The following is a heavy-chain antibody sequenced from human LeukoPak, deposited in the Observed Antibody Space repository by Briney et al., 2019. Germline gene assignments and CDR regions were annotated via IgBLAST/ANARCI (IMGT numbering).Heavy chain of an antibody. D-gene: IGHD4-17*01. V-gene: IGHV3-48*04. CDR2: IDSAGTI. CDR1: GFAFGSYS. Sequence: GGSLRLSCAASGFAFGSYSMNWVRQAPGKGLEWVSHIDSAGTINYADSVKGRFTISRDDAKNSLSLQMNNLRAEDTALYYCVRGRDYVGVAASLDLWGRGTLVTVS. CDR3: VRGRDYVGVAASLDL. J-gene: IGHJ5*02.